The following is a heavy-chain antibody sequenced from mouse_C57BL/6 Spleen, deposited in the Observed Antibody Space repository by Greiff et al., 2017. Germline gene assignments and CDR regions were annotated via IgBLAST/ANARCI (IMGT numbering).Heavy chain of an antibody. V-gene: IGHV3-1*01. CDR3: ARGDDYSGFAY. Sequence: VQLKESGPGMVKPSPSLSLTCTVTGYSITSGYDWHWIRHFPGNKLEWMGYISYSGSTNYNPSLKSRISITHDTSTNHFFLKLNSVTTEDTATYYCARGDDYSGFAYWGQGTLVTVSA. CDR2: ISYSGST. J-gene: IGHJ3*01. CDR1: GYSITSGYD. D-gene: IGHD2-4*01.